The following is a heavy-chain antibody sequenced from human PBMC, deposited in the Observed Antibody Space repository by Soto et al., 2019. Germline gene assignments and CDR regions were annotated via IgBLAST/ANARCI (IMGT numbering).Heavy chain of an antibody. V-gene: IGHV5-51*01. Sequence: XESLKISCKGSGYTFTRYRISWVRQMPGKGLEWMGIIYPGDSDTRYSPSFQGQVTISADKSISTAYLQWSSLKASDTAMYYCARRGCSTTTCQNWFDHWGQGTLVTVSS. CDR1: GYTFTRYR. CDR3: ARRGCSTTTCQNWFDH. CDR2: IYPGDSDT. D-gene: IGHD2-2*01. J-gene: IGHJ5*02.